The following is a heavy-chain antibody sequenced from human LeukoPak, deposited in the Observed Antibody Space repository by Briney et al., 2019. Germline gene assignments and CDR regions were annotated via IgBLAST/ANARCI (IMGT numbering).Heavy chain of an antibody. CDR2: VYYSGST. J-gene: IGHJ3*02. D-gene: IGHD3-22*01. Sequence: SETLSLTCTASGGSISSSSYYWGWIRQPPGKGLEWIGSVYYSGSTYYNPSLKSRVTISVDTSKNQYSLTLSSVTAADTAVFYCARHPDYYDSSGHFYVEAFHIWGQGTMVTVSS. CDR3: ARHPDYYDSSGHFYVEAFHI. CDR1: GGSISSSSYY. V-gene: IGHV4-39*01.